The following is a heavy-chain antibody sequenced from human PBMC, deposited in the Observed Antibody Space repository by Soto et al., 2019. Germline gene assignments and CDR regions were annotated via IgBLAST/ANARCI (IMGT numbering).Heavy chain of an antibody. Sequence: ASVKVSCKASGGTFSSYAISWVRQAPGQGLEWMGGIIPIFGTANYAQKFQGRVTITADESTSTAYMELSSLRSEDTAVYYCARDPHSAAGLYFDYWGQGTLVTVSS. CDR3: ARDPHSAAGLYFDY. J-gene: IGHJ4*02. V-gene: IGHV1-69*13. D-gene: IGHD6-13*01. CDR2: IIPIFGTA. CDR1: GGTFSSYA.